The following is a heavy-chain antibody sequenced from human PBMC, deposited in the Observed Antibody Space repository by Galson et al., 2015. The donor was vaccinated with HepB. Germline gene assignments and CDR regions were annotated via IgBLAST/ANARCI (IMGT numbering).Heavy chain of an antibody. CDR2: IKSKTDGGTP. D-gene: IGHD3-22*01. V-gene: IGHV3-15*01. J-gene: IGHJ6*03. CDR3: TRRKRYDSSGYRGGRSYHYYMDV. CDR1: GFTFTNAW. Sequence: SLRLSCAASGFTFTNAWMNWVRQAPGKGLEWVGLIKSKTDGGTPDYAVPGKGRFTIARADSKNMLYLEMDSPKIEDTAVYYCTRRKRYDSSGYRGGRSYHYYMDVWGKGTTVTVSS.